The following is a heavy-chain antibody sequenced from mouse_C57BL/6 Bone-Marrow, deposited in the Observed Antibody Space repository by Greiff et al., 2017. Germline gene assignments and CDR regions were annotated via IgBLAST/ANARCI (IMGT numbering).Heavy chain of an antibody. D-gene: IGHD1-1*01. CDR2: IYPGDGDT. J-gene: IGHJ2*01. CDR1: GYAFSSSW. CDR3: ALATPYYFDY. Sequence: VQLQQSGPELVKPGASVKISCKASGYAFSSSWMNWVKQRPGKGLEWIGRIYPGDGDTNYNGKFKGKATLTADKSSSTAYMQLSSLTSEDSAVYFCALATPYYFDYWGQGTTLTVSS. V-gene: IGHV1-82*01.